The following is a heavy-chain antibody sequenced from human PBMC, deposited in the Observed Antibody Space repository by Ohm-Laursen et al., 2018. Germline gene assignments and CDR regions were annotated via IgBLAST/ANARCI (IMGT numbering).Heavy chain of an antibody. CDR1: GFTFSSYA. D-gene: IGHD1-26*01. V-gene: IGHV3-23*01. Sequence: SLRLSCSASGFTFSSYAMSWVRQAPGKGLEWVSAISGSGDSTYYADSVKGRFTISRDNSKNTLYLQMNSLRVEDTAVYYCAKGGSYVWFDPWGQGTLVTVSS. CDR3: AKGGSYVWFDP. J-gene: IGHJ5*02. CDR2: ISGSGDST.